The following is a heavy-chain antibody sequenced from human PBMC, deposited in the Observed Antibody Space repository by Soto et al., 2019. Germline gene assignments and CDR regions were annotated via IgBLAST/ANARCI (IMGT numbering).Heavy chain of an antibody. J-gene: IGHJ3*02. V-gene: IGHV1-3*01. CDR1: GYTFSKYA. CDR3: ARSYYDLLTGYAPDAVDI. D-gene: IGHD3-9*01. Sequence: GASVKVSFNASGYTFSKYAMHWMRQAPGERLEWMGWINAGNGNTKYSQKFQGRVTITRDTSASTAYMELSSLRSEDTAVYYCARSYYDLLTGYAPDAVDIWGQGTVVTV. CDR2: INAGNGNT.